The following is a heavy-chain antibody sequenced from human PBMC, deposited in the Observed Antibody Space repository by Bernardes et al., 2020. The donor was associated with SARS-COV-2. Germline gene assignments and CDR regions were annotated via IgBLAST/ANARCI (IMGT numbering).Heavy chain of an antibody. D-gene: IGHD1-7*01. CDR2: IKQDGSEK. V-gene: IGHV3-7*01. Sequence: GGSLRLSCAASGFTFSSYWMSWVRQAPGKGLEWVANIKQDGSEKYYVDSVKGRFTISRDNAKNSLYLQMNSLRAEDTAVYYCARDLAHRPITGTYYYYYYGMDVWGQGTTVTVSS. J-gene: IGHJ6*02. CDR3: ARDLAHRPITGTYYYYYYGMDV. CDR1: GFTFSSYW.